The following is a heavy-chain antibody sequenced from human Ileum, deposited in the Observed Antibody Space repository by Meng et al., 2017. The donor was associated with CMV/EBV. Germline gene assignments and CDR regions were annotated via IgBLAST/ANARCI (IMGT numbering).Heavy chain of an antibody. J-gene: IGHJ4*02. CDR2: MKQDGSEK. D-gene: IGHD6-13*01. CDR3: ARDATAAGTGIGY. Sequence: GGSLRLSCAASGFTFSNFWMSWVRQAPGKGLGWVANMKQDGSEKTYVASVKGRFTISRDNAENSLYLQMDSRRAEDTAVYYCARDATAAGTGIGYWGQGTLVTVSS. V-gene: IGHV3-7*01. CDR1: GFTFSNFW.